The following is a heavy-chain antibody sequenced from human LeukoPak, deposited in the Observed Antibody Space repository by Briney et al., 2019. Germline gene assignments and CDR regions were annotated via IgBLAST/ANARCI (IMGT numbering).Heavy chain of an antibody. CDR1: GFTFSSYC. J-gene: IGHJ4*02. Sequence: PGGSLRLPCAASGFTFSSYCMSWVRQAPGKGLEWVANIKQDGSEKYYVDSVKGRFTISRDNAKNSLYLQMNSLRAEDTAVYYCARDEGIAAAGTPFDYWGQGTLVTVSS. D-gene: IGHD6-13*01. CDR2: IKQDGSEK. V-gene: IGHV3-7*01. CDR3: ARDEGIAAAGTPFDY.